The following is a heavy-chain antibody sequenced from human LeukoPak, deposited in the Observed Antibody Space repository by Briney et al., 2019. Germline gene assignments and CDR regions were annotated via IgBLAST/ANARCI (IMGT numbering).Heavy chain of an antibody. Sequence: QSGGSLSLSCAASGFTFSSYSMNWVRQAPGKGLEWVSYISSSSSTIYYADSVKGRFTISRDNSKDTLSLQMNSLRAEDTAVYYCARASYYGTDSYWGAAGGYFYTMDVWGQGTTVTVSS. J-gene: IGHJ6*02. CDR2: ISSSSSTI. CDR1: GFTFSSYS. V-gene: IGHV3-48*01. CDR3: ARASYYGTDSYWGAAGGYFYTMDV. D-gene: IGHD3-10*01.